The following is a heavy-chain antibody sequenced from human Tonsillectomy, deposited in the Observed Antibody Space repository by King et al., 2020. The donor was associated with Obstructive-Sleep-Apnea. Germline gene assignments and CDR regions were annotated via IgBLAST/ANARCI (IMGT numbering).Heavy chain of an antibody. J-gene: IGHJ4*02. Sequence: VQLVESGGGLVKPGESLRLSCAPSGFTFSDYYMNWIRQAPGKGLGWVSYISSSGNTIHYADSVKGRFTISRDNAKNSLYLQMNSLRAEDTAVYYCARDFSGYDSGWHYFDYWGQGTLVTVSS. V-gene: IGHV3-11*01. CDR3: ARDFSGYDSGWHYFDY. D-gene: IGHD6-19*01. CDR1: GFTFSDYY. CDR2: ISSSGNTI.